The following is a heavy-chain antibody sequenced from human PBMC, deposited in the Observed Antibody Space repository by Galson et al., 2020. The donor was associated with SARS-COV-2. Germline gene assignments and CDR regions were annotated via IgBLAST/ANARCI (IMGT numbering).Heavy chain of an antibody. CDR3: ARVGITGQKYYYGMDV. J-gene: IGHJ6*02. CDR2: INPNSGGT. Sequence: ASVKVSCKASGYTFTGYYMHWVRQAPGHGLEWMGWINPNSGGTNYAQKFQGRVTMTRDTSISTAYMELSRLRSDDTAVYYCARVGITGQKYYYGMDVWGQGTTVTVSS. V-gene: IGHV1-2*02. D-gene: IGHD1-20*01. CDR1: GYTFTGYY.